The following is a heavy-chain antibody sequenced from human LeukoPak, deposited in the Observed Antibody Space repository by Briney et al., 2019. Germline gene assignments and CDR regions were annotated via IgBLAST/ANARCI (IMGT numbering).Heavy chain of an antibody. CDR2: INPSGGST. J-gene: IGHJ4*02. D-gene: IGHD5-18*01. V-gene: IGHV1-46*01. Sequence: ASVKVSCKASGCTFTSYYMHWVRQAPGQGLEWMGIINPSGGSTSYAQKFQGRVTMTRDTSTSTVYMELSSLRSEDTAVYYCARDLDASVDTAMAPTFDYWGQGTLVTVSS. CDR1: GCTFTSYY. CDR3: ARDLDASVDTAMAPTFDY.